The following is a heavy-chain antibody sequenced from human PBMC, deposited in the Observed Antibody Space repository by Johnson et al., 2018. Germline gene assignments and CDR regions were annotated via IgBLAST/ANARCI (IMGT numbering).Heavy chain of an antibody. CDR3: ARFGYCRDGSCTRAPDV. V-gene: IGHV4-34*01. CDR2: INHSGST. J-gene: IGHJ6*02. D-gene: IGHD2-15*01. CDR1: GGSFSAYY. Sequence: QVQLQQLGAGLLEPTETLSLTCAVYGGSFSAYYWSWIRQPPGKGLEWIGEINHSGSTNYTPSLKGRVTISVDTSKNQFSLNLSPVTAADTAVYYCARFGYCRDGSCTRAPDVWGQGTTVTVS.